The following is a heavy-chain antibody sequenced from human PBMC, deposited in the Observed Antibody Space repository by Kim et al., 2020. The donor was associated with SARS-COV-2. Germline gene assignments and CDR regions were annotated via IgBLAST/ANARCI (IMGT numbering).Heavy chain of an antibody. J-gene: IGHJ6*02. Sequence: SETLSLTCIVSGGSVNSGTYYWTWIRQPPGKGLEWIGHFSYSGSTNYNPSLKSRLTISLDTSKNQFSLKLTSVTAADTAVYYCARDGITMIRGVTAMDVWGQGTTVTVSS. V-gene: IGHV4-61*01. D-gene: IGHD3-10*01. CDR1: GGSVNSGTYY. CDR2: FSYSGST. CDR3: ARDGITMIRGVTAMDV.